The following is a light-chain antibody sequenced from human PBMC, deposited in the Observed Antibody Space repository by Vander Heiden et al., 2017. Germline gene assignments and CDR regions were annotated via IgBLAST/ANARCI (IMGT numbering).Light chain of an antibody. CDR2: DAS. CDR1: QSVSSY. J-gene: IGKJ4*01. Sequence: EIVLTQSPATLSFSPGERATLSCRASQSVSSYLSWNQQKPGPAPRLLIYDASNRATCIPARFSGSGSGTDFTLTISSLEPEDFAVYYCQQRSNWPPLTFGGGTKVEIK. V-gene: IGKV3-11*01. CDR3: QQRSNWPPLT.